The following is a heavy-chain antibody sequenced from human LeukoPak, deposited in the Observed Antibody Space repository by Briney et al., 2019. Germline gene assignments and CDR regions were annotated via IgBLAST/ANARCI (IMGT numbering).Heavy chain of an antibody. V-gene: IGHV4-31*03. CDR2: IYYSGST. J-gene: IGHJ4*02. CDR3: ASYSYTNEIDY. Sequence: NSSQTLSLTCTVSGDSISSGVYYWSWIRQHPGKGLELIGHIYYSGSTYYSPSLKSRAIISVDTSKNQFSLKLSSVTAADTAVYYCASYSYTNEIDYWGQGTLVTVSS. D-gene: IGHD4-11*01. CDR1: GDSISSGVYY.